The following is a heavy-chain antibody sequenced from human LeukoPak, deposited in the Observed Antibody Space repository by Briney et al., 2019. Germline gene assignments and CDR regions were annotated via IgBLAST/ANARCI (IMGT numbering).Heavy chain of an antibody. V-gene: IGHV1-18*01. D-gene: IGHD6-19*01. CDR1: GYTFTSYG. CDR2: ISAYNGNT. J-gene: IGHJ4*02. CDR3: ARGVSSGWFYYFDY. Sequence: ASVTVSCTASGYTFTSYGISWVRQAPGQGLEWMGWISAYNGNTNYAQKLQGRVTMTTDTSTSTAYMELRSLRSDDTAVYYCARGVSSGWFYYFDYWGQGTLVTVSS.